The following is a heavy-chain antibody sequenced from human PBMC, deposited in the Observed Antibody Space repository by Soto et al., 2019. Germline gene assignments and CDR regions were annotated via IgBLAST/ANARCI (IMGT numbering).Heavy chain of an antibody. J-gene: IGHJ3*02. CDR2: INAGNGNT. CDR3: ARDGRLGYCSGGSCLDAFDI. D-gene: IGHD2-15*01. Sequence: ASVKVSSKASGYTFTSYAMHWVRQAPGQRLEWMGWINAGNGNTNYAQKLQGRVTMTTDTSTSTAYMELRSLRSDDTAVYYCARDGRLGYCSGGSCLDAFDIWGQGTMVTVSS. CDR1: GYTFTSYA. V-gene: IGHV1-3*01.